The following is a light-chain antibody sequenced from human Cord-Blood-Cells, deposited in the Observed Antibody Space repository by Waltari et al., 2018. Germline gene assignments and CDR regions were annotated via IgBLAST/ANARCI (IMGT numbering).Light chain of an antibody. V-gene: IGKV1-5*01. CDR2: DAS. CDR3: QQYNSLTWT. CDR1: QSISSW. J-gene: IGKJ1*01. Sequence: DIQMTQSPSTLSASVGDRVTITCRASQSISSWLAWYQQKPGKAPKLLIYDASSLESGVPSRFSDSGSGTEFTLTISSLQPDDFATYYCQQYNSLTWTFGQGTKVEIK.